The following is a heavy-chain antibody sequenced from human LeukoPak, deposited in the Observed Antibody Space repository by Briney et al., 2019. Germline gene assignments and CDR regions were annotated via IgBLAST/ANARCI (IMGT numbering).Heavy chain of an antibody. D-gene: IGHD5-12*01. V-gene: IGHV4-39*07. CDR1: GGSIRSSYYY. CDR3: ARGSGYEYYYYYGMDV. J-gene: IGHJ6*02. CDR2: IYDSGST. Sequence: SETLSLTCTVSGGSIRSSYYYWGWIRQPPGKGLEWIGSIYDSGSTYYNPSLKSRVTISVDTSKNQFSLKLSSVTAADTAVYYCARGSGYEYYYYYGMDVWGQGTTVTVSS.